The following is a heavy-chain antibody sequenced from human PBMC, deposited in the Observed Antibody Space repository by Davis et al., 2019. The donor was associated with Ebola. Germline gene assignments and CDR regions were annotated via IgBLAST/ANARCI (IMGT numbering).Heavy chain of an antibody. J-gene: IGHJ3*02. Sequence: ASVKVSCKASGYTFTSYGISWVRQAPGQGLEWMGWISAYNGNTNYAQKLQGRVTITRDTSASTAYMELRSLRSDDTAVYYCARDSTHYGDFAFDIWGQGTMVTVSS. D-gene: IGHD4-17*01. CDR3: ARDSTHYGDFAFDI. CDR1: GYTFTSYG. V-gene: IGHV1-18*01. CDR2: ISAYNGNT.